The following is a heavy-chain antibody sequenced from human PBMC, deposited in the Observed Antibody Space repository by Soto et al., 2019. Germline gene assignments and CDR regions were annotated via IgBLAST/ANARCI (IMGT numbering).Heavy chain of an antibody. D-gene: IGHD6-6*01. CDR2: IYYNGRT. CDR1: GASMRSDAYY. J-gene: IGHJ4*02. CDR3: ARDRSNSPDYFDI. Sequence: PSETLSLTCTVSGASMRSDAYYWSWIRQPPGKGLEWIGYIYYNGRTDYNPSLKSRIFISIDTSKNQFSLNLNSVSAADTAMYYCARDRSNSPDYFDIWGPGTLVTVSS. V-gene: IGHV4-30-4*01.